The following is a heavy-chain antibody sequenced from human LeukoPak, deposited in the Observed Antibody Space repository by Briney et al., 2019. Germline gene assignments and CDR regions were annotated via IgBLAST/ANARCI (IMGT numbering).Heavy chain of an antibody. Sequence: ASVKVFCKASGYTFTSYYMHWVRQAPGQGLEWMGIINPSGGSTSYAQKFQGRVTMTRDTSTSTVYMELSSLRSEDTAVYYCARAYGSNYDYYYGMDVWGQGTTVTVSS. J-gene: IGHJ6*02. CDR3: ARAYGSNYDYYYGMDV. V-gene: IGHV1-46*01. CDR1: GYTFTSYY. D-gene: IGHD4-11*01. CDR2: INPSGGST.